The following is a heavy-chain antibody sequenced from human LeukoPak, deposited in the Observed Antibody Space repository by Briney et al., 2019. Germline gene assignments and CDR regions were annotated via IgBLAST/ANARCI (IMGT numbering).Heavy chain of an antibody. J-gene: IGHJ3*02. Sequence: GASVKVSCKASGYTFTGYYMHWVRQAPGQGLEWMGWINPNSGGTNYAQKFQGRVTMTRDTSIGTAYMELSRLRSDDTAVYYCARDNPITIFGVVNFAFDIWGQGTMVTVSS. D-gene: IGHD3-3*01. V-gene: IGHV1-2*02. CDR2: INPNSGGT. CDR1: GYTFTGYY. CDR3: ARDNPITIFGVVNFAFDI.